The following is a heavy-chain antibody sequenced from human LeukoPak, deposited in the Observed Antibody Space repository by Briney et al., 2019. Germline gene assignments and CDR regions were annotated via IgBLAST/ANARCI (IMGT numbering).Heavy chain of an antibody. CDR2: IYYSGSA. J-gene: IGHJ3*02. Sequence: SETLSLTCTVSGGSITSYYWSWIRQPPGKGLEWIGYIYYSGSANYNPSLKSRVTIPVDTSKNQFSLKLTSVTAADTAVYYCAREDAQEGTNAFDIWGQGTMVTVSS. D-gene: IGHD2-2*01. V-gene: IGHV4-59*01. CDR1: GGSITSYY. CDR3: AREDAQEGTNAFDI.